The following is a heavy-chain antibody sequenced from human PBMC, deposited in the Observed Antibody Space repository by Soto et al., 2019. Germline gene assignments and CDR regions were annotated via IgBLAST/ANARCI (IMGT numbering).Heavy chain of an antibody. CDR2: ISGSGGST. CDR3: AKVRYCSGGSCYCEDDAFDI. V-gene: IGHV3-23*01. D-gene: IGHD2-15*01. CDR1: GFTFSSYA. Sequence: EVQLLESGGGLVQPGGSLRLSCAASGFTFSSYAMSWVRQAPGKGLEWVSAISGSGGSTYYADSVKGRFTISRDNSKIALYMQMNSLRAEDTAVYYCAKVRYCSGGSCYCEDDAFDIWGQGTMVTVSS. J-gene: IGHJ3*02.